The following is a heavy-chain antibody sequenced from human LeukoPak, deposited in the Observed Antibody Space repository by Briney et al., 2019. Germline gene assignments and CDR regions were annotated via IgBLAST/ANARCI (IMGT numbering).Heavy chain of an antibody. V-gene: IGHV3-74*01. CDR2: IASDGSVT. CDR1: GFTFSGVW. CDR3: ASDTVDTALGIDY. Sequence: PGGSLRLSCAASGFTFSGVWMHWVRHAPGKGLVWVSRIASDGSVTNYADSVKGRFTICRDNAKNTLYLQMNSLRAEDTAVYYCASDTVDTALGIDYWGQGTLVTVSS. D-gene: IGHD5-18*01. J-gene: IGHJ4*02.